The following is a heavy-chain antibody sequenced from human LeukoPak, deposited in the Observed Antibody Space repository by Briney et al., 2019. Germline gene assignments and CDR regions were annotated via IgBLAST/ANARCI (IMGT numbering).Heavy chain of an antibody. Sequence: GGSLRLSCAASGFTFSSYSMNWVRQAPGKGLEWVSYISSSSSTIYYADSVKGRFTISRDNAKNSLYLQMNSLRAEDTAVYYCARDGPPPGERYFDWLSTSTGYGMDVWGQGTTVTVSS. CDR3: ARDGPPPGERYFDWLSTSTGYGMDV. J-gene: IGHJ6*02. D-gene: IGHD3-9*01. CDR2: ISSSSSTI. CDR1: GFTFSSYS. V-gene: IGHV3-48*04.